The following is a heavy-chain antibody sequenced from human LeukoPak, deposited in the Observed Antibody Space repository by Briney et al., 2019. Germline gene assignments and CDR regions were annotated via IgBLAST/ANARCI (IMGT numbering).Heavy chain of an antibody. V-gene: IGHV4-38-2*02. CDR1: GYSISSGYY. D-gene: IGHD3-3*01. CDR3: ARGLGQNYDFWSGSSSNWFDP. CDR2: IYHSGST. J-gene: IGHJ5*02. Sequence: PSETLSLTCTVSGYSISSGYYWGWIRQPPGKGLEWIGSIYHSGSTYYNPSLKSRVTISVDTSKNQFSLKLSSVTAADTAVYYCARGLGQNYDFWSGSSSNWFDPWGQGTLVTVSS.